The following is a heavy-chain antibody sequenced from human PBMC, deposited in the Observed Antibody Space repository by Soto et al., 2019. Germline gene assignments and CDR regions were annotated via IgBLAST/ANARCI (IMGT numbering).Heavy chain of an antibody. V-gene: IGHV3-23*01. Sequence: EVQLLESGGGLVQPGGSLRLSCAASGFTFSSYAMSWVRQAPGKGLEWVSAISGSGGSTYYADSVKGRFTISRDNSKNTLYLQMNSLRAEDTAVYYCAGGYCSGGSCYSALIYYYNGMDVWGQGTTVTVSS. CDR1: GFTFSSYA. CDR2: ISGSGGST. J-gene: IGHJ6*02. CDR3: AGGYCSGGSCYSALIYYYNGMDV. D-gene: IGHD2-15*01.